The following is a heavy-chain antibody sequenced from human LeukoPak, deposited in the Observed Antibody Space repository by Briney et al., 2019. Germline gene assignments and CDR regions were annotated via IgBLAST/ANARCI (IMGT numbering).Heavy chain of an antibody. Sequence: SETLSLTCAVYGGSFSSYYWSWIRQPPGKGLEWIRDIIHSGSTNYNPSLKSRVTISVDTSKNQFSLKLSSVTAADTAVYYCARGTEGDGYNLGYWGQGTLVTVSS. V-gene: IGHV4-34*01. D-gene: IGHD5-24*01. J-gene: IGHJ4*02. CDR2: IIHSGST. CDR1: GGSFSSYY. CDR3: ARGTEGDGYNLGY.